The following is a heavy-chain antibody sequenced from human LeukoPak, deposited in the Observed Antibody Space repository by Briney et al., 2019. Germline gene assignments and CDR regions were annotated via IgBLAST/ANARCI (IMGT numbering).Heavy chain of an antibody. CDR2: LIPDSGGT. V-gene: IGHV1-2*02. D-gene: IGHD3-22*01. J-gene: IGHJ5*02. Sequence: WASVKVSCKASGYTFTVYHMHWVRQAPGQGLEWMGWLIPDSGGTDYAQKFQRRVTMTRDTSISTVYMELTMLRSDDTAVYYCARVPPLRESSGYHYWFDPWGQGTLVTVSS. CDR1: GYTFTVYH. CDR3: ARVPPLRESSGYHYWFDP.